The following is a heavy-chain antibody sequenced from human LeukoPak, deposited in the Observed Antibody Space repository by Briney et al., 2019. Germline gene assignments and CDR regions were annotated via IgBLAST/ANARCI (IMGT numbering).Heavy chain of an antibody. CDR1: GGSISSGGYY. Sequence: SETLSLTCTVSGGSISSGGYYWSWIRQHPGKGLEWIGYIYYSGSTYYNPSLKSRVTISVDTSKNQFSLKLSSVTAADTAVYYCASSYSSSWYSRYYYYGMDVWGQGTTVTVSS. CDR2: IYYSGST. D-gene: IGHD6-13*01. V-gene: IGHV4-31*03. J-gene: IGHJ6*02. CDR3: ASSYSSSWYSRYYYYGMDV.